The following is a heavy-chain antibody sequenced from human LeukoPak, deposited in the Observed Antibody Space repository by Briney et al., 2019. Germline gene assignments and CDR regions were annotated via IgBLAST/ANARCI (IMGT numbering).Heavy chain of an antibody. CDR2: ISAYNGNT. Sequence: ASVKVSCKASGYTFTSYGISWVRQAPGQGLEWMGWISAYNGNTNYAQKLQGRVTMTRDTSTSTVYMELSSLRSEDTAVYYCARQYCSSTSCYTGHFDYWGQGTLVTVSS. V-gene: IGHV1-18*01. D-gene: IGHD2-2*02. CDR3: ARQYCSSTSCYTGHFDY. J-gene: IGHJ4*02. CDR1: GYTFTSYG.